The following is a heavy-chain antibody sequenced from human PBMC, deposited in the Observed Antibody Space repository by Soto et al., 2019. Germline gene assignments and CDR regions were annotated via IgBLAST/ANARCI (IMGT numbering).Heavy chain of an antibody. V-gene: IGHV3-9*01. D-gene: IGHD5-12*01. CDR3: AKSGGYNLDNWFDP. CDR2: ISWNSGSI. Sequence: PGGSLRLSCAASGFTFDDYAMHWVRQAPGKGLEWVSGISWNSGSIGYADSVKGRFTISRDNAKNSLYLQMNSLRAEDTALYYCAKSGGYNLDNWFDPWGQGTLVTVSS. CDR1: GFTFDDYA. J-gene: IGHJ5*02.